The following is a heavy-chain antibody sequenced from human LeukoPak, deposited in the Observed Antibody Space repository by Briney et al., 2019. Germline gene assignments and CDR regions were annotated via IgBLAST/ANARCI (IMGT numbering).Heavy chain of an antibody. V-gene: IGHV1-18*01. CDR1: GYNFPTYG. CDR3: ARGRPVGSTSWSRRQLIDRDFFDY. Sequence: GASVKVSCTASGYNFPTYGINWLRQAPGQGLEWMGWISPYYGNTNYTQRLQGRVTMTADKSTTTAYMELRSLTSDDTAVYYCARGRPVGSTSWSRRQLIDRDFFDYWGQGTLVTVSS. J-gene: IGHJ4*02. D-gene: IGHD6-13*01. CDR2: ISPYYGNT.